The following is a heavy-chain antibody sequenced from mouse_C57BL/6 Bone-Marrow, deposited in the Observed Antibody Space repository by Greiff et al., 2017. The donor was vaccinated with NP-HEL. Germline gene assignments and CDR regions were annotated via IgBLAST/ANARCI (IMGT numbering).Heavy chain of an antibody. CDR1: GYTFTDYE. CDR2: IDPETGGT. Sequence: VQGVESGAELVRPGASVTLSCKASGYTFTDYEMHWVKQTPVHGLEWIGAIDPETGGTAYNQKFKGKAILTAGKSSSTAYMELRSLTSEDSAVYYCTKLLWLLYYAMEYWGQGTSVTVSS. CDR3: TKLLWLLYYAMEY. V-gene: IGHV1-15*01. D-gene: IGHD2-2*01. J-gene: IGHJ4*01.